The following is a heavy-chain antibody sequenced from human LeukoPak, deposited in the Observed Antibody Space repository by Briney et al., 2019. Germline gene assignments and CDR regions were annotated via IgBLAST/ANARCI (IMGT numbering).Heavy chain of an antibody. Sequence: SVKVSCKASGCTFTSSAMQWVRPARGQRLAWIGWIVVGSGNTNYAQKFQERVTITRDMSTSRAYMELSSLRSEDTAVYYCAAVQVGANYYFDYWGQGTLVTVSS. D-gene: IGHD1-26*01. J-gene: IGHJ4*02. V-gene: IGHV1-58*02. CDR2: IVVGSGNT. CDR3: AAVQVGANYYFDY. CDR1: GCTFTSSA.